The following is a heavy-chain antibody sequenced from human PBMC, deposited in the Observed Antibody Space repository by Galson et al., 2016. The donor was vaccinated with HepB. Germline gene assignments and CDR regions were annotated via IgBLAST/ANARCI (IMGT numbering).Heavy chain of an antibody. CDR2: TWFDGNYK. CDR1: GFNFISYG. Sequence: SLRLSCAASGFNFISYGMHWVRQAPGKGLEWVAVTWFDGNYKDYAESVKGRITVSRDNTKNTLSLQLDSLRAEDTAVYHCARSREYFGPGSYLDYWGQGSLLIVSS. CDR3: ARSREYFGPGSYLDY. V-gene: IGHV3-33*01. J-gene: IGHJ4*02. D-gene: IGHD3-9*01.